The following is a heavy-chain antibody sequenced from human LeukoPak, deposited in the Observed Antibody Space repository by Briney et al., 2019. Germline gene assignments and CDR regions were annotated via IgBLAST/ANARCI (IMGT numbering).Heavy chain of an antibody. CDR3: ARDLHSYVGMDV. CDR1: GFTFSAYA. D-gene: IGHD3-10*02. J-gene: IGHJ6*02. Sequence: GGSLRLSCEASGFTFSAYAMTWVRQAPGQGLEWVSSIGSVNKPPYSESVKGRFAISRDNSKSMLFLQLNSLRAEDTALYYCARDLHSYVGMDVWGQGTTVTVSS. CDR2: IGSVNKP. V-gene: IGHV3-23*01.